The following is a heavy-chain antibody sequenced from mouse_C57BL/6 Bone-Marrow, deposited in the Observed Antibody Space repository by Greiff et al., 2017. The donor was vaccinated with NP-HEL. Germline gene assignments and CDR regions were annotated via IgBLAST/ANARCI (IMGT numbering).Heavy chain of an antibody. Sequence: VQRVESGAELARPGASVKLSCKASGYTFTSYGISWVKQRTGQGLEWIGEIYPRSGNTYYNEKFKGKATLTADKSSSTAYMELRSLTSEDSAVYFCAHYYGSSYRYFDVWGTGTTVTVSS. J-gene: IGHJ1*03. CDR3: AHYYGSSYRYFDV. CDR2: IYPRSGNT. D-gene: IGHD1-1*01. V-gene: IGHV1-81*01. CDR1: GYTFTSYG.